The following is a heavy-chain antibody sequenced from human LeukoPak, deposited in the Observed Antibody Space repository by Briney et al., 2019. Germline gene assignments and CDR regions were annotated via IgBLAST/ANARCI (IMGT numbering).Heavy chain of an antibody. CDR2: ISSSGSTI. V-gene: IGHV3-48*03. CDR1: RFTFSSYE. D-gene: IGHD3-10*01. J-gene: IGHJ4*01. Sequence: GGSLRLSCAASRFTFSSYEMNWVRQAPGKGLEWVSYISSSGSTIYYADSVKGRFTISRDNAKNSLYLQMNGLRAEDTAVYYCARDRYYGSGTYDYWGHGTLVTVSS. CDR3: ARDRYYGSGTYDY.